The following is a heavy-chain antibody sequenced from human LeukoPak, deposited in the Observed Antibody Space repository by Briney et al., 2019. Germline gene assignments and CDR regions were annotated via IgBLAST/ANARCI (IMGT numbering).Heavy chain of an antibody. V-gene: IGHV3-64*01. CDR1: GFTFSIYA. D-gene: IGHD4-17*01. Sequence: GGSLRLSCAASGFTFSIYAMHWVRQAPGKGLEYVSAITSNGGSTYYANSVKGRFTISRDNSKNTLYLQMGSLRAEDMAVYYCARWTVTTTGVNGFDYWGQGTLVTVSS. J-gene: IGHJ4*02. CDR2: ITSNGGST. CDR3: ARWTVTTTGVNGFDY.